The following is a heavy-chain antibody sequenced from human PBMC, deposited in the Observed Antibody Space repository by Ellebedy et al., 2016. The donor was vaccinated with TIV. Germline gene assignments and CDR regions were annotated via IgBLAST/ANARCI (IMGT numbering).Heavy chain of an antibody. Sequence: AASVKVSCKASGYTFASYGVNWVRQAPGQGLEWMGWINTNSGNPTYAQAFTGRIVFSLDTSVSTAYLQISSLRAEDSAVYYCARTGIWGHAFDIWGQGTMVTVSS. CDR3: ARTGIWGHAFDI. J-gene: IGHJ3*02. CDR2: INTNSGNP. CDR1: GYTFASYG. D-gene: IGHD7-27*01. V-gene: IGHV7-4-1*02.